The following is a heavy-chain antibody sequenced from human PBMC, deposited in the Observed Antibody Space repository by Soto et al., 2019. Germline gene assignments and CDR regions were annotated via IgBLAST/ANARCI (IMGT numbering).Heavy chain of an antibody. CDR1: GFTFSNYA. D-gene: IGHD5-18*01. V-gene: IGHV3-23*01. CDR3: VKERSGHSYADS. Sequence: GGSLRPSCAASGFTFSNYAMSWLRQPPGKGLEWVSAISDSGDRTYYADSVKGRFTISRDNSKNTLYLQMNSLRAEDSAVYYCVKERSGHSYADSWGQGTLVTVSS. J-gene: IGHJ4*02. CDR2: ISDSGDRT.